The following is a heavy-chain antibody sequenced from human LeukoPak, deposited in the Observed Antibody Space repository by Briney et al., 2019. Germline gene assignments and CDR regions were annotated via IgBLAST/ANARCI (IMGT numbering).Heavy chain of an antibody. V-gene: IGHV3-11*01. D-gene: IGHD5-12*01. CDR2: ISSSGSTI. CDR3: ARVGIVATIYHYYYYGTDV. J-gene: IGHJ6*02. Sequence: GGSLRLSCAASGFTFSDYYMSWIRQAPGKGLEWVSYISSSGSTIYYADSVKGRFTISRDNAKNSLYLQMNSLRAEDTAVYYCARVGIVATIYHYYYYGTDVWGQGTTVTVSS. CDR1: GFTFSDYY.